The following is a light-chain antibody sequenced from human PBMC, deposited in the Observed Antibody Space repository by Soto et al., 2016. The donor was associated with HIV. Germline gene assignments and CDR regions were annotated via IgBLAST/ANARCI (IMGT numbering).Light chain of an antibody. CDR1: NIGNKA. J-gene: IGLJ3*02. V-gene: IGLV3-21*03. CDR3: QVWDRRSDHVV. CDR2: DDS. Sequence: SYELTQPPSVSVAPGKTARVTCGGNNIGNKAVHWFQQKPGQAPVLVVYDDSHRPSGIPERFSGSKSGNTATLTINRVDAGDEADYYCQVWDRRSDHVVFGGGTKLSVL.